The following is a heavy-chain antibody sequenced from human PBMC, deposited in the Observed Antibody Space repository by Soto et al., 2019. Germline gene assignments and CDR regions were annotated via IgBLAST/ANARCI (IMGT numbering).Heavy chain of an antibody. Sequence: QVQLVQSGAEVKKPGSSVKFSCKASGGTFSSYAISWGRQAPGQGLEWMGGIIPIFGTANYAQRFQGRVTITAGASTSTAYMEMSSLRSEDTAVYSCARGLLKSYGEYETPNFDFWGQGTLVTVSS. CDR3: ARGLLKSYGEYETPNFDF. D-gene: IGHD3-10*01. CDR2: IIPIFGTA. V-gene: IGHV1-69*01. CDR1: GGTFSSYA. J-gene: IGHJ4*02.